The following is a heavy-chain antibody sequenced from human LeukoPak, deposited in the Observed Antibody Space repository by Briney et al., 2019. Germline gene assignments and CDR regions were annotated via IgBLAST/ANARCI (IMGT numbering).Heavy chain of an antibody. D-gene: IGHD3-3*01. J-gene: IGHJ6*02. CDR1: GFTFRTYA. V-gene: IGHV3-23*01. Sequence: GGSLRLSCAASGFTFRTYAMNWVRQAPGKGLEWVSSISGFSMGPETTHYADSVRGRFIISRDNSKNTSFLQMSSLRVEDTAVYYCARDSYFDYWGDVWGQGTTVTVSS. CDR3: ARDSYFDYWGDV. CDR2: ISGFSMGPETT.